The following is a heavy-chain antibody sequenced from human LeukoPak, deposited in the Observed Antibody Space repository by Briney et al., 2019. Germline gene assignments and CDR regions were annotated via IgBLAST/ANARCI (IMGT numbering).Heavy chain of an antibody. V-gene: IGHV5-10-1*01. Sequence: GESLKSSCKGSGYSFTSYWISWVRQMPGKGLEWMGRIDPSDSYTNYSPSFQGHVTISADKSISTAYQQWSSLKASDTAMYYCARVGWYDYYYGMDVWGKGTTVTVSS. J-gene: IGHJ6*04. CDR1: GYSFTSYW. CDR3: ARVGWYDYYYGMDV. CDR2: IDPSDSYT. D-gene: IGHD6-19*01.